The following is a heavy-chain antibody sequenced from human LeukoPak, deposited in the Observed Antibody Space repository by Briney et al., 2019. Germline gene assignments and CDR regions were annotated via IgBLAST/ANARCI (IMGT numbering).Heavy chain of an antibody. Sequence: SETLSLTCTVSGGSISSYYWSWIRQPPGKGLEWIGYIYYSGSTNYNPSLKSRVTISGDTSKNQFSLKLRSVTAADTAVYYCARDSVGQQLVGRKNNYYSMDVWGKGTTVTISS. CDR2: IYYSGST. D-gene: IGHD6-13*01. CDR1: GGSISSYY. J-gene: IGHJ6*03. V-gene: IGHV4-59*01. CDR3: ARDSVGQQLVGRKNNYYSMDV.